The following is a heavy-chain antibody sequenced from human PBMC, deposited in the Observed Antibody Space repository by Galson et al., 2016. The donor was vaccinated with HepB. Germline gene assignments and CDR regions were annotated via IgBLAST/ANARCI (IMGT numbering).Heavy chain of an antibody. J-gene: IGHJ6*04. D-gene: IGHD2-21*01. CDR3: ARVDAIHLYYFNGMDV. V-gene: IGHV4-34*01. CDR1: GGSFSGYY. CDR2: INHSGRT. Sequence: SETLSLTCGVNGGSFSGYYWTWIRQPPGKGLEWIGEINHSGRTHYNPSLQSRVILSVDMSRNEFSLKLSSVTAADTATYYCARVDAIHLYYFNGMDVCGKGTTVTVSS.